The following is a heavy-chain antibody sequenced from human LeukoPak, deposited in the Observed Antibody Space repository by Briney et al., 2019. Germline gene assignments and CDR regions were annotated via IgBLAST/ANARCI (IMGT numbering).Heavy chain of an antibody. D-gene: IGHD6-13*01. CDR3: AKEEARQQLVTNFDY. CDR1: GFTFSSYG. J-gene: IGHJ4*02. Sequence: PGRSLRLSCAASGFTFSSYGMHWVRQAPGKGLEWVAVISYDGSNKYYADSVKGRFTISRDNSKNTLYLQMNSLRAEDTAVYYCAKEEARQQLVTNFDYWGQGTLVTVSS. CDR2: ISYDGSNK. V-gene: IGHV3-30*18.